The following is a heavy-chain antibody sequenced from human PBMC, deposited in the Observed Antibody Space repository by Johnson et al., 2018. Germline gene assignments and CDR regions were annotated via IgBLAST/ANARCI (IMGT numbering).Heavy chain of an antibody. Sequence: QVQLVESVGGVVQPGRSLRLSCAASGFTFSSYGMHWVRQAPGKGLEWVAVIWYDGSNKYYADSVKGRFTISRDNSKNTLYLQMNSLRAEDTAVYYCARDHFYGDYESYYYYGMDVWGQGTTVTVSS. D-gene: IGHD4-17*01. CDR3: ARDHFYGDYESYYYYGMDV. V-gene: IGHV3-33*01. CDR1: GFTFSSYG. J-gene: IGHJ6*02. CDR2: IWYDGSNK.